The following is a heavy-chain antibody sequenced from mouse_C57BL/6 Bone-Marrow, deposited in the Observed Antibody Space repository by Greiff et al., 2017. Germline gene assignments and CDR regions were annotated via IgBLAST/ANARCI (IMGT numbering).Heavy chain of an antibody. J-gene: IGHJ3*01. Sequence: EVKLVESGPELVKPGASVKIPCKASGYTFTDYNMDWVKQSHGKSLEWIGDINPNNGGTIYNQKFKGKATLTVDKSSSTAYMELRSLTSEDTAVYYCALYSRSFAYWGQGTLVTISA. CDR1: GYTFTDYN. CDR2: INPNNGGT. CDR3: ALYSRSFAY. V-gene: IGHV1-18*01. D-gene: IGHD2-5*01.